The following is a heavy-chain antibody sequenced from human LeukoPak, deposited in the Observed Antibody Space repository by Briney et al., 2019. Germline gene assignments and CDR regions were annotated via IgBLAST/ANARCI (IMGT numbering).Heavy chain of an antibody. CDR2: IIPIFGTA. V-gene: IGHV1-69*13. CDR3: ARGGYCSSTSCYDYGRDYYYGMDV. Sequence: GAAVKVSFKASGGTFTSYAISWVRQAPGQGREWMGGIIPIFGTANYAQKFQGRVTITADESTSTAYMELSSLRSEDTAVYYCARGGYCSSTSCYDYGRDYYYGMDVWGKGTTVTVSS. J-gene: IGHJ6*04. CDR1: GGTFTSYA. D-gene: IGHD2-2*01.